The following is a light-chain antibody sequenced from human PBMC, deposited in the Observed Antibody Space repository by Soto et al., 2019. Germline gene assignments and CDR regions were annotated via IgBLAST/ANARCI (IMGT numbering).Light chain of an antibody. Sequence: DIQVTQSPSTLSASVGDRVTITCRASQSISIWLAWYQQKPGKAPKLLIYKASSLESGVPSRFSGSGSGTEFTLTISSLQSDDFATYYCQQYNSWPLTFGGGTNVEIK. CDR1: QSISIW. CDR3: QQYNSWPLT. V-gene: IGKV1-5*03. CDR2: KAS. J-gene: IGKJ4*01.